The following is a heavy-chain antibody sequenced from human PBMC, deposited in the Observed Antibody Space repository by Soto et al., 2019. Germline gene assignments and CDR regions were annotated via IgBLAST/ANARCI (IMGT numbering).Heavy chain of an antibody. CDR3: AREERRQPWLERGYFDH. J-gene: IGHJ4*02. CDR2: INSDGSST. V-gene: IGHV3-74*01. CDR1: GFTFSSYW. D-gene: IGHD6-19*01. Sequence: EVQLLESRGGLVQPGGSLRLSCAASGFTFSSYWMHWVRQAPGKGLVWVSRINSDGSSTSYADSVKGRFTISRDNAKNTLDRHINRLRAADTAVYYCAREERRQPWLERGYFDHWCEGTLVTFAS.